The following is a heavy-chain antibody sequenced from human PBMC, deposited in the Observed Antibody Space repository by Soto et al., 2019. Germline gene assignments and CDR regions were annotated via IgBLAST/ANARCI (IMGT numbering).Heavy chain of an antibody. CDR3: ARGGQYCSGGSCYPRSHYYYYYMDV. J-gene: IGHJ6*03. CDR2: INHSGST. Sequence: QVQLQQWGAGLLKPSETLSLTCAVYGGSFSGYYWSWIRQPPGKGLEWIGEINHSGSTNYNPSLKSRVTISVDTSKNQFSLKLSSVTAADTAVYYCARGGQYCSGGSCYPRSHYYYYYMDVWGKGTTVTVSS. CDR1: GGSFSGYY. V-gene: IGHV4-34*01. D-gene: IGHD2-15*01.